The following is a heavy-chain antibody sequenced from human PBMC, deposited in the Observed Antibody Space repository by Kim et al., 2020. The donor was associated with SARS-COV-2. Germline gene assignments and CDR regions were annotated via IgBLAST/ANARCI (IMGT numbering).Heavy chain of an antibody. CDR1: GFTVSSNY. D-gene: IGHD3-10*01. Sequence: GGSLRLSCAASGFTVSSNYMSWVRQAPGKGLEWVSVIYSGGSTYYADSVKGRFTISRDNSKNTLYLQMNSLRAADTAVYYCARGFLAPVLWFGESPYIQHNNCFDPWGQGTLVTVSS. CDR3: ARGFLAPVLWFGESPYIQHNNCFDP. J-gene: IGHJ5*02. V-gene: IGHV3-53*01. CDR2: IYSGGST.